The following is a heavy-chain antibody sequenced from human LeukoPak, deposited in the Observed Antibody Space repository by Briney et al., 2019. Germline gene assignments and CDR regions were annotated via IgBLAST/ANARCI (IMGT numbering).Heavy chain of an antibody. D-gene: IGHD6-13*01. CDR1: GFXFSSSR. Sequence: GGSXRXSXEXXGFXFSSSRMNWVRQAPGKGLEWVSYISSRGTTKHYADSVKGRFTISRDNAKNALYLQMNSLRVEDTAVYYCANFEPGYTSSWYAEFWGQGTLVTVSS. CDR2: ISSRGTTK. J-gene: IGHJ4*02. CDR3: ANFEPGYTSSWYAEF. V-gene: IGHV3-48*01.